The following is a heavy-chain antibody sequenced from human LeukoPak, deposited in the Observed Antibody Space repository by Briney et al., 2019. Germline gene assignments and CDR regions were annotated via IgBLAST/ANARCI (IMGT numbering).Heavy chain of an antibody. CDR1: GYTFTGYY. D-gene: IGHD2-2*01. V-gene: IGHV1-2*02. J-gene: IGHJ6*03. CDR3: ARTCSSTSCYSYYYYMDV. Sequence: GASVKVSCKASGYTFTGYYMHWVRQAPGQGLEWMGWINPNSGGTNYAQKFQGRVTMTRDTSISTAYMELSRLRSDDTAVYYCARTCSSTSCYSYYYYMDVSGKGTTVTVSS. CDR2: INPNSGGT.